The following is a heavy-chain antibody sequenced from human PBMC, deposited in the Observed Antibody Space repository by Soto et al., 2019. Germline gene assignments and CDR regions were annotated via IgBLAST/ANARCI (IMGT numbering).Heavy chain of an antibody. CDR1: GYTFTGYY. V-gene: IGHV1-2*04. Sequence: QVQLVQSGAEVKKPGASVKVSCKASGYTFTGYYMHWVRQAPGQGLEWMGWIKPNSGGTNYAQKFQGWVTMTRDTSISTAYMEMSRLRSDDTAVYYCARGGQVVVPAAMHYYYYGMDVWGQGTTVTVSS. CDR2: IKPNSGGT. D-gene: IGHD2-2*01. CDR3: ARGGQVVVPAAMHYYYYGMDV. J-gene: IGHJ6*02.